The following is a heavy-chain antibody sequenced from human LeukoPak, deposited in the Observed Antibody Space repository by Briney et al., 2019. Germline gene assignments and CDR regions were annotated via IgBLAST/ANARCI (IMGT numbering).Heavy chain of an antibody. D-gene: IGHD3-3*01. J-gene: IGHJ4*02. V-gene: IGHV3-30*18. CDR2: ISYDGSNK. CDR3: AKDTSGPFDY. Sequence: GGSLRLSCAASGFTFSSYGMHWVRQAPGKGLEWVAVISYDGSNKYYADSVKGRFTISRDNSKNTLYLQMNSLRAEDTAVYYCAKDTSGPFDYWGQGTLVTGSS. CDR1: GFTFSSYG.